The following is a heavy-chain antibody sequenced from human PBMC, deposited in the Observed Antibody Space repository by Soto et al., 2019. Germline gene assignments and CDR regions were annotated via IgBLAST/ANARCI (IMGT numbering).Heavy chain of an antibody. CDR1: GGSISSGDYY. V-gene: IGHV4-30-4*01. J-gene: IGHJ5*02. CDR2: IYYSGST. D-gene: IGHD6-13*01. Sequence: SETLSLTCTVSGGSISSGDYYWSWIRQPPGKGLEWIGYIYYSGSTYYNPSLKSRVTISVDTSKNQFSLKLSSVTAADTAVYYCARDIQQLVSRCFDPWGQGTLVTVSS. CDR3: ARDIQQLVSRCFDP.